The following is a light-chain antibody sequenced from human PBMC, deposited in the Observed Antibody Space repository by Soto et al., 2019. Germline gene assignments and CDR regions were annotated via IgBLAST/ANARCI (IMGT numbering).Light chain of an antibody. V-gene: IGKV1-27*01. J-gene: IGKJ1*01. Sequence: DIQMTQSPSSLSASVGDRVTITCRASQGISNYLAWYQQKPGRVPTLLISAASTLQSGVQSRFSGSGSGTDFTLTITSLQTEHVATYDRQRYNESSKFGQGAKVEI. CDR3: QRYNESSK. CDR2: AAS. CDR1: QGISNY.